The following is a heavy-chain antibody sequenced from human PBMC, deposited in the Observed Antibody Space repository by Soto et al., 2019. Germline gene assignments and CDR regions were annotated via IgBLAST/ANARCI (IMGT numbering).Heavy chain of an antibody. J-gene: IGHJ4*02. V-gene: IGHV4-4*02. CDR1: SGSISSGNW. D-gene: IGHD5-12*01. Sequence: QVQLQESGPGLVKPSETLSLTCAVSSGSISSGNWWSWVRQSPGKGLEWIGEISRSGNTNYRPSLKSRVTISVDKSKNQCSLKMNSVTAADTAVYYCVRNGGYDFDFWGQGTLVTVSS. CDR3: VRNGGYDFDF. CDR2: ISRSGNT.